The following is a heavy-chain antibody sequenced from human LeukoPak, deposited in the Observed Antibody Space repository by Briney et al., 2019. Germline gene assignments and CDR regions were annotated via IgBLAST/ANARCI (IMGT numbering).Heavy chain of an antibody. J-gene: IGHJ3*02. CDR3: AKEWLGYCSSTSCYTGAFDI. D-gene: IGHD2-2*02. V-gene: IGHV3-30*18. CDR1: GFTFSNFA. Sequence: PGRSLRLACAASGFTFSNFAIHWVRQAPGKGLEWVAVILYDGRNKYYGDSVEGRFTISRDNSKNTVYLEMNSLRAEDTAVYYCAKEWLGYCSSTSCYTGAFDIWGQGTKVTVSS. CDR2: ILYDGRNK.